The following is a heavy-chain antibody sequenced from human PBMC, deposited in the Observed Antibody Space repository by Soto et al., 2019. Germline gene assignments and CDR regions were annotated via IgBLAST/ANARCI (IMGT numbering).Heavy chain of an antibody. CDR3: AHRKSDYGDAYWYCLI. CDR2: IYCDDDK. CDR1: GFSLSTSGVG. V-gene: IGHV2-5*02. Sequence: QITLKESGPTLVKPTQTLTLTCTFSGFSLSTSGVGVGWIRQPPGKALEWLALIYCDDDKRYSPSLKSRLTITQDTSKIQVVLTTPNLGPLHTYTYYCAHRKSDYGDAYWYCLIWGGGTMVTVSS. J-gene: IGHJ2*01. D-gene: IGHD4-17*01.